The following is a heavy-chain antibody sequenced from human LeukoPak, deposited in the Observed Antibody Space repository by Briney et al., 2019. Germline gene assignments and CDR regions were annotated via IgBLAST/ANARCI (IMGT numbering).Heavy chain of an antibody. J-gene: IGHJ3*02. CDR2: IYYSGST. CDR3: ARLPGFHAFDI. V-gene: IGHV4-59*08. CDR1: GGSISSYY. D-gene: IGHD3-9*01. Sequence: SETLSPTCTVSGGSISSYYWSWIRQPPGKGLEWIGYIYYSGSTNYNPSLKSRVTISVDTSKNQFSLKRSSVTAADTAVYYCARLPGFHAFDIWGQGTMVTVSS.